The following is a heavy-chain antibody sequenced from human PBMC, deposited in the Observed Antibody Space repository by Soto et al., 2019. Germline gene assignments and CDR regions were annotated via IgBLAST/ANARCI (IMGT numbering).Heavy chain of an antibody. D-gene: IGHD3-10*01. CDR3: TTDRLRWIGESPSWPWFDY. CDR1: GFTFSNAW. CDR2: IKRSSEGGTT. V-gene: IGHV3-15*01. J-gene: IGHJ4*02. Sequence: EVYLVESGGGLVRPGGSLRISCAASGFTFSNAWMTWVRQAPGKGLEWVARIKRSSEGGTTDYATAVKGRFTISRDDSKNTLYLQMNSLNTEDTAVYYCTTDRLRWIGESPSWPWFDYWGRGTLVTVSS.